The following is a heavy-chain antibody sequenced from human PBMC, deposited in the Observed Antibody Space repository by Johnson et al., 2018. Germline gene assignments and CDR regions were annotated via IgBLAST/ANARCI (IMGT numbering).Heavy chain of an antibody. D-gene: IGHD3-10*01. CDR2: INHSGST. V-gene: IGHV4-34*01. CDR1: GGSFSGYY. Sequence: QVQLQQWGAGLLKPSETLSLTCAVYGGSFSGYYWSWIRQPPGKGLEWIGEINHSGSTNYNPSLKSRVTISVDTSKNQFSLKRSSVTAADTAVYYCGRGSMVRGAFDIWGQGTMVTVSS. CDR3: GRGSMVRGAFDI. J-gene: IGHJ3*02.